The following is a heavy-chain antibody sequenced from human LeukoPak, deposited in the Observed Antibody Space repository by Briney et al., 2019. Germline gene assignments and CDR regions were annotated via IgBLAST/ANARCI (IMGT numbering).Heavy chain of an antibody. D-gene: IGHD6-6*01. V-gene: IGHV4-59*01. Sequence: SETLSLTCTVSGGSISSYYWSWIRQPPGKGLEWIGYIYNSGSTNYNPPLKSRVTMSVDTSQTQFSLKLSSVTAADTAVYFCARGRSIGARRGAFDIWGQGTMVSVSS. CDR2: IYNSGST. J-gene: IGHJ3*02. CDR3: ARGRSIGARRGAFDI. CDR1: GGSISSYY.